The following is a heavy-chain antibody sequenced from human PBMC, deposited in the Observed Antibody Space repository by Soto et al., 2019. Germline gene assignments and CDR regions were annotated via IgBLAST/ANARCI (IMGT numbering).Heavy chain of an antibody. CDR1: GGTFSSYA. Sequence: ASVKVSCKASGGTFSSYAISWVRQAPGQGLEWMGGIIPIFGTANYAQKFQGRVTITADKSTSTAYMELSSLRSEDTAVYYCARDLKYSSFLTKSYYYGMDVWGQGTTVTSP. CDR2: IIPIFGTA. J-gene: IGHJ6*02. D-gene: IGHD6-6*01. V-gene: IGHV1-69*06. CDR3: ARDLKYSSFLTKSYYYGMDV.